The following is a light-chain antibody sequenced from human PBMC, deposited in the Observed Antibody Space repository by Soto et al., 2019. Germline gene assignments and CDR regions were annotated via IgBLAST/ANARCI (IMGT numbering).Light chain of an antibody. Sequence: QSALTQPASVSGSPGQSITISCTGTSNDVGAYNFVFWYQQHPTKAPKLIIYDVINRPSGVPNRFSGSKSGNMASLTISGLQAEDEADYYCTSYTSSFTFVFGTGTKLTVL. J-gene: IGLJ1*01. CDR3: TSYTSSFTFV. CDR1: SNDVGAYNF. CDR2: DVI. V-gene: IGLV2-14*03.